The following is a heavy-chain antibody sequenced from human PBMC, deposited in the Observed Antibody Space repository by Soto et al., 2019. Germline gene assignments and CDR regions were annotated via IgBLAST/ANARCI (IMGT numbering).Heavy chain of an antibody. J-gene: IGHJ5*01. CDR2: IYYSGST. V-gene: IGHV4-59*12. CDR1: GGSISSYY. CDR3: ARDGSLQAHWFDP. Sequence: PSETLSLTCTVSGGSISSYYWSWIRQPPGKGLEWIGYIYYSGSTNYNPSLKSRVTISVDPSKNQFSLKLSSVTAADTAVYSCARDGSLQAHWFDPWGQGTTVTVSS. D-gene: IGHD4-4*01.